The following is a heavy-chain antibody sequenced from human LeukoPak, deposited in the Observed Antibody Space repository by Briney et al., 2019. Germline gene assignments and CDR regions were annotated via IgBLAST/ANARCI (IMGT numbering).Heavy chain of an antibody. CDR3: ARPYYYGSGSYYF. D-gene: IGHD3-10*01. CDR2: IIPIFGTA. CDR1: GGTFSSYA. J-gene: IGHJ4*02. Sequence: SVKVSCKASGGTFSSYAISWVRQAPGQGLEWMGGIIPIFGTANYAQKFQGRVTITADKSTSTAYMELSSLRSEDTAVYYCARPYYYGSGSYYFWGQGTLVTVSS. V-gene: IGHV1-69*06.